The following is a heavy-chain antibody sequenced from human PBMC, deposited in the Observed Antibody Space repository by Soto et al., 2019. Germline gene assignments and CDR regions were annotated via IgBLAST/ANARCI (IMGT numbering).Heavy chain of an antibody. V-gene: IGHV1-18*01. CDR3: ARRYFDWLLPHNWFDP. Sequence: GASVKVSCKASGYTFTSYGISWVRQAPGQGLEWMGWISAYNGNTGYAQKFQGRVTMTTNTSTSTAYMELSSLRSEDTAVYYCARRYFDWLLPHNWFDPWGQGTLVTVSS. J-gene: IGHJ5*02. CDR2: ISAYNGNT. D-gene: IGHD3-9*01. CDR1: GYTFTSYG.